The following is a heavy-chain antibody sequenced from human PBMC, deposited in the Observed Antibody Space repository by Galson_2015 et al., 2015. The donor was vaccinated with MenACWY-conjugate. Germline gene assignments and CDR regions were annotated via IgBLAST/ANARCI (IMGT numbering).Heavy chain of an antibody. D-gene: IGHD3-9*01. J-gene: IGHJ3*01. Sequence: SETLSLTCTVSGGSIGSDYWNWIRQSPEKGLEWIGYVHQNGDRKYNPSLRSRVTMSVDTARNHLSLKLDSVTAADTAMYYCARWCGTGYSCTRAFDVWGQGTRVAVSS. CDR3: ARWCGTGYSCTRAFDV. CDR1: GGSIGSDY. CDR2: VHQNGDR. V-gene: IGHV4-59*01.